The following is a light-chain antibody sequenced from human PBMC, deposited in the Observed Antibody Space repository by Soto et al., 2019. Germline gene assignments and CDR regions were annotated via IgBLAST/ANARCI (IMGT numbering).Light chain of an antibody. V-gene: IGKV1-27*01. Sequence: DIQMTQSPSSLSASVGDRVTITCRASQGISNYLAWYQQKPGKVPKLQIYAASTLQSGITSPFSGSGSGTDFTLTISSLQPEDVATYYCQKYNSAPRTFGQGTKVEIK. CDR3: QKYNSAPRT. CDR2: AAS. J-gene: IGKJ1*01. CDR1: QGISNY.